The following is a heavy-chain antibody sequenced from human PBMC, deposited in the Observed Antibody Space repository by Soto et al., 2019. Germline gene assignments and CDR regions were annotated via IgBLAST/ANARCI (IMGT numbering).Heavy chain of an antibody. D-gene: IGHD3-16*01. CDR1: GFSLTSRPVG. J-gene: IGHJ4*02. V-gene: IGHV2-5*02. Sequence: QITLKESGPTLVKPTQTLTLTCTFSGFSLTSRPVGVGWVRQPPGKALEWLAFIYWDDDKRYSPSLRSTLTLTKYASKNQVVLTLTNMDPVDTATYYCAHRRNYDGSWNEGVFDYWGQGILVTVSS. CDR2: IYWDDDK. CDR3: AHRRNYDGSWNEGVFDY.